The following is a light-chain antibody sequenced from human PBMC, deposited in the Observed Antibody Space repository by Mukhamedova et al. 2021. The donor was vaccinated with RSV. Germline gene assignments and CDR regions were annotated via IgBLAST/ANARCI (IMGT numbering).Light chain of an antibody. J-gene: IGKJ4*01. V-gene: IGKV1-9*01. CDR1: QGISSF. CDR2: RVS. CDR3: QQFSTYPLG. Sequence: RVSITCRASQGISSFLAWYQQKPGKVPKLLIYRVSILQSGVSSRFSGSGSGTEFTLTISSMQPEDFATYYCQQFSTYPLGFGGG.